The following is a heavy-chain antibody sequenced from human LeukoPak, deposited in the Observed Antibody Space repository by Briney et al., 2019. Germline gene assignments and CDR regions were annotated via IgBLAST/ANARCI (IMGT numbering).Heavy chain of an antibody. CDR2: INAGNGNT. D-gene: IGHD1-26*01. J-gene: IGHJ5*02. V-gene: IGHV1-3*01. Sequence: ASVKVSCKASGYTFTSYAMRWVRQAPGQRLEWMGWINAGNGNTKYSQKFQGRVTITRDTSASTAYMELSSLRSEDTAVYYCARGSAYSSRFDPWGQGTLVTVSS. CDR3: ARGSAYSSRFDP. CDR1: GYTFTSYA.